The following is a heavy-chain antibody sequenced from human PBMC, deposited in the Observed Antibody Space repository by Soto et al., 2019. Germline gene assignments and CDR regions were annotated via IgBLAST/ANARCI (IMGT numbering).Heavy chain of an antibody. V-gene: IGHV3-23*01. CDR3: AKDHPYCSSTSCPSDY. Sequence: PGGSLRLSCAASGFTFSSYAMSWVRQAPGKGLEWVSAISGSGGSTYYADSVKGRFTISRDNSKNTLYLQMNSLRAEDTAVYYCAKDHPYCSSTSCPSDYWGQGTLVTVSS. J-gene: IGHJ4*02. CDR1: GFTFSSYA. D-gene: IGHD2-2*01. CDR2: ISGSGGST.